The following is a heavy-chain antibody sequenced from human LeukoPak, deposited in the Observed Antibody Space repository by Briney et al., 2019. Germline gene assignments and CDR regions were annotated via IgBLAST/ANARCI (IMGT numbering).Heavy chain of an antibody. CDR2: IKQDGSEK. CDR3: VTLMATMFDY. CDR1: GFTFSSYW. V-gene: IGHV3-7*01. D-gene: IGHD5-24*01. Sequence: GGSLRLSCAASGFTFSSYWMSWVRQAPGKGLEWVDNIKQDGSEKYYVDSVKGRFTISRDNAKNSLYLQMNSLRAEDTAVYYCVTLMATMFDYWGQGTLVTVSS. J-gene: IGHJ4*02.